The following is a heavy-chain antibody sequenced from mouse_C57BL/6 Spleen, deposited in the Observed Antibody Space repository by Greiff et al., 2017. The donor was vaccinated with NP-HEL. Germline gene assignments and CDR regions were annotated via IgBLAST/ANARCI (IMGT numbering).Heavy chain of an antibody. J-gene: IGHJ2*01. CDR1: GFTFSSYT. CDR3: ARNWSFDY. CDR2: ISGGGGNT. V-gene: IGHV5-9*01. D-gene: IGHD4-1*01. Sequence: EVKLVESGGGLVKPGGSLKLSCAASGFTFSSYTMSWVRQTPEKRLEWVATISGGGGNTYYPDSVKGRFPISSYNAKNTLYLQISSLRSEDTALYYCARNWSFDYWGQGTTLTFSS.